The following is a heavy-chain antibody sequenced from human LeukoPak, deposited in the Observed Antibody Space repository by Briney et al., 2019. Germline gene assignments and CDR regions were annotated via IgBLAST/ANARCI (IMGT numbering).Heavy chain of an antibody. Sequence: GGSLRLSCAASGYTFISYEMNWVRQAPGKGLEWVSYISSSGSTIYYADSVKGRFTISRDNAKNSLYLQMNSLRAEDTAVYYCATLGYCSGGSCYWYGMDVWGKGTTVTVSS. D-gene: IGHD2-15*01. CDR3: ATLGYCSGGSCYWYGMDV. J-gene: IGHJ6*04. V-gene: IGHV3-48*03. CDR2: ISSSGSTI. CDR1: GYTFISYE.